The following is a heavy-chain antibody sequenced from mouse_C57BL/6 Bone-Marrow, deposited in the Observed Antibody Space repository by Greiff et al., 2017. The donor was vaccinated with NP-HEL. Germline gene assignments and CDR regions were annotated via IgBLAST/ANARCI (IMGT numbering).Heavy chain of an antibody. J-gene: IGHJ4*01. Sequence: EVKVEESGGGLVKPGGSLKLSCAASGFTFSDYGMHWVRQAPEKGLEWVAYISSGSSTIYYADTVKGRFTISRDNAKNTLFLQMTSLRSEDTAMYYCARRAQAGAMDYWGQGTSVTVSS. V-gene: IGHV5-17*01. CDR1: GFTFSDYG. CDR2: ISSGSSTI. D-gene: IGHD3-2*02. CDR3: ARRAQAGAMDY.